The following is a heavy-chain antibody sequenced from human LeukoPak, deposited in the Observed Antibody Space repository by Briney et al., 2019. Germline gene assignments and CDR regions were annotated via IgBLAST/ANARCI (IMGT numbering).Heavy chain of an antibody. CDR1: GGSISSFY. CDR2: IYYSGST. D-gene: IGHD3-22*01. Sequence: SETLSLTCTVSGGSISSFYWSWIRQPPGKGLEWIGYIYYSGSTNYNPSLKSRVTISVDTSKTQFSLKLTSVTAADTAMYYCVSLYYSHSGGPRFDWGQGTLVTVSS. V-gene: IGHV4-59*08. J-gene: IGHJ4*02. CDR3: VSLYYSHSGGPRFD.